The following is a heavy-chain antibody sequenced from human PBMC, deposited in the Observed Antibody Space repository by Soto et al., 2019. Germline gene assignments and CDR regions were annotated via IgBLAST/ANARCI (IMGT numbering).Heavy chain of an antibody. Sequence: SETLSLTCAVSGYSISSGYYWGWIRQPPGKGLEWIGSIYHSGSTYYNPSLKSRVTISVDTSKNQFSLKLSSVTAADTAVYYCGAAAGTNWFDPWGQGTLVTVSS. CDR2: IYHSGST. CDR3: GAAAGTNWFDP. CDR1: GYSISSGYY. D-gene: IGHD6-13*01. V-gene: IGHV4-38-2*01. J-gene: IGHJ5*02.